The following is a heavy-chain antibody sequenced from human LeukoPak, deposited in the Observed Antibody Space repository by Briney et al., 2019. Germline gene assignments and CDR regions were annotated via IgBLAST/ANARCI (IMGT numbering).Heavy chain of an antibody. V-gene: IGHV4-34*01. J-gene: IGHJ6*03. CDR2: INHSGST. CDR3: ARYTTRRYYYMDV. CDR1: GGSFSGYY. D-gene: IGHD1-26*01. Sequence: PSETLSLTCAVYGGSFSGYYWSWIPQPPGKGREWIGEINHSGSTNYNPSLKSRVTISVDTSKNQFSLKLSSVTAADTAVYYCARYTTRRYYYMDVWGKGTTVTISS.